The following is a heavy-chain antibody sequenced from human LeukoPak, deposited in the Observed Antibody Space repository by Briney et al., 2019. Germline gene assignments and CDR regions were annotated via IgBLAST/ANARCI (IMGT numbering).Heavy chain of an antibody. J-gene: IGHJ6*03. CDR2: ISRNSGSI. CDR3: AKDGSSGYGGGYYMDV. V-gene: IGHV3-9*01. CDR1: GFTFDDYA. Sequence: PGRSLRLSCAASGFTFDDYAMHWVRQAPGKGLEWVSGISRNSGSIGYADSVKGRFTISRDNAKNSLYLQMNSLRAEDTALYYCAKDGSSGYGGGYYMDVWGKGTTVTISS. D-gene: IGHD3-22*01.